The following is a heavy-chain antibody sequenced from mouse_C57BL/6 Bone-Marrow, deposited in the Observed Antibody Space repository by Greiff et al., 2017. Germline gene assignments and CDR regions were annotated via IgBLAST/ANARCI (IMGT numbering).Heavy chain of an antibody. J-gene: IGHJ2*01. D-gene: IGHD2-5*01. Sequence: VKLVEPGPGLVQPSQCLSITCTVSGFSLTSYGVHWVRQSPGQGLEWLGVIWSGGGTDYNAAFISRLSISNENSKGQVFFKRNSLQADDTAIYYCARQCRYSNYFDYWGQGTTLTVSS. CDR1: GFSLTSYG. V-gene: IGHV2-2*01. CDR2: IWSGGGT. CDR3: ARQCRYSNYFDY.